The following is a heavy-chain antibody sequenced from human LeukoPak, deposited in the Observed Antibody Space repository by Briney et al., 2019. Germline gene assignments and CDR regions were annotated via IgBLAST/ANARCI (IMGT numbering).Heavy chain of an antibody. Sequence: GGSLRLSCAASGFTFTGYAVSWVRQAPGKGLEWVSVLTGDGNTYYADSVKGRFTNSRDDSKNTLFLQMNSLRAEDTAVYFCAKVKWKLIGYFDYWGQGTPVTVSS. CDR1: GFTFTGYA. CDR3: AKVKWKLIGYFDY. CDR2: LTGDGNT. D-gene: IGHD1-20*01. V-gene: IGHV3-23*01. J-gene: IGHJ4*02.